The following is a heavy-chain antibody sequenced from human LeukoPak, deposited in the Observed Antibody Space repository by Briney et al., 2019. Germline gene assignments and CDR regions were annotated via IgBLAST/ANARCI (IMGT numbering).Heavy chain of an antibody. J-gene: IGHJ4*02. Sequence: GGTLRLSCAASGFTFSSYSINWVRQAPGKGLEWVANIKQDGSEKYYVDSVKGRFTISRDNAKNSLYLQMNSLRAEDTAVYYCATDNDYGDLLDFDYWGQGTLVTVSS. CDR2: IKQDGSEK. CDR1: GFTFSSYS. D-gene: IGHD4-17*01. CDR3: ATDNDYGDLLDFDY. V-gene: IGHV3-7*01.